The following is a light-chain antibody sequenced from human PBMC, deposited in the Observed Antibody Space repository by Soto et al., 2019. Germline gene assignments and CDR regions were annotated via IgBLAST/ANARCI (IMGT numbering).Light chain of an antibody. CDR2: DAS. Sequence: AIQLTQSPSSLSASVGDRVTITCRASQGISSALAWYQQKPGKAPKLLLYDASSLESGVPSRFSGSGSGTDFTLTISSLQPEDFPTYYGQQFNSYPPTFGGGTKVDIK. V-gene: IGKV1-13*02. CDR3: QQFNSYPPT. J-gene: IGKJ4*01. CDR1: QGISSA.